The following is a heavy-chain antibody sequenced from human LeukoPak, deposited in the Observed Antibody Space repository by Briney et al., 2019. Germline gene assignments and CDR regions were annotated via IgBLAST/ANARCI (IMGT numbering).Heavy chain of an antibody. CDR1: GFSLSSYE. D-gene: IGHD5-18*01. J-gene: IGHJ4*02. CDR2: ISSSGSVI. Sequence: PGGSLRLSCVASGFSLSSYEMNWARQAPGKGLEGVSYISSSGSVIYYADSVKGRFTISRDTAKNSLYLQMKSLRAEDTAVYFCARDRRYTYGYYFDYWGQGTLVTVSS. CDR3: ARDRRYTYGYYFDY. V-gene: IGHV3-48*03.